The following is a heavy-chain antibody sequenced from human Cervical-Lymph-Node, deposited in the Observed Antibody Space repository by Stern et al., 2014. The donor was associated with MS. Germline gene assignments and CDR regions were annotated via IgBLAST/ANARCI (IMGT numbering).Heavy chain of an antibody. D-gene: IGHD1-26*01. CDR1: GYSFTAYF. J-gene: IGHJ4*02. V-gene: IGHV1-2*02. CDR2: ISTDTGGA. Sequence: VQLVDSGAEVKKPGASVKVSCKASGYSFTAYFIHWVRQAPGQGLEWMGWISTDTGGATYAQRFQGRVTMTRDTSISTTYMELSRLRSDDTAVYYCARDRGSHSDYWGQGTLVTVSS. CDR3: ARDRGSHSDY.